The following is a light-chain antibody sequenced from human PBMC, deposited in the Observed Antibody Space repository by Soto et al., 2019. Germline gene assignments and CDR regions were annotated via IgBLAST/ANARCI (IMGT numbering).Light chain of an antibody. CDR2: DVN. J-gene: IGLJ2*01. Sequence: QSVLTQPASVSGSPGQSITISCTGTSSDVGGYDYVSWYQHHPGKAPKLMIYDVNNRPSGVSNRFSGSKSGNTASLTISGLQAEDEADYYCISYTSSSTDVVFGGGTKVTVL. CDR1: SSDVGGYDY. CDR3: ISYTSSSTDVV. V-gene: IGLV2-14*03.